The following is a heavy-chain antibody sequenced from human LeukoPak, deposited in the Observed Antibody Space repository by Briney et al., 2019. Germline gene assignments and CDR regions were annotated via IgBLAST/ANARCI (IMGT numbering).Heavy chain of an antibody. CDR3: GVDIVVVPGAPNWFDP. J-gene: IGHJ5*02. CDR2: ISGSGDST. CDR1: GFTFSSYD. V-gene: IGHV3-23*01. Sequence: GGSLRLSCAASGFTFSSYDMSWGRQAPGKGLEWVSAISGSGDSTYYADSVKGRFTISRDNSKNTLYLQMNSLRAEDTAVYYCGVDIVVVPGAPNWFDPWGKGTLVTVSS. D-gene: IGHD2-2*01.